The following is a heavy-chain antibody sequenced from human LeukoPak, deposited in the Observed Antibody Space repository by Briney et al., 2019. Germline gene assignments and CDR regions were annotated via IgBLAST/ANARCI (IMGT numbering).Heavy chain of an antibody. Sequence: ASVKVSCKASGYTFTSYGISWVRQAPGQGLEWKGWISAYNGNTNYAQKLQGRVTMTTDTSTSTAYMELRSLRSDDTAVYYCARDQHEIVVVPAAVDFDYWGQGTLVTVSS. J-gene: IGHJ4*02. CDR1: GYTFTSYG. V-gene: IGHV1-18*01. CDR3: ARDQHEIVVVPAAVDFDY. D-gene: IGHD2-2*01. CDR2: ISAYNGNT.